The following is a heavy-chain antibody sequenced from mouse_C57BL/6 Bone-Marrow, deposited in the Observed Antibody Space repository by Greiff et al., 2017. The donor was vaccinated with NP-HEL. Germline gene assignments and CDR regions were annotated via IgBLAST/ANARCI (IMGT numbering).Heavy chain of an antibody. CDR3: AREGAYYTFAY. Sequence: EVMLVESGGGLVKPGGSLKLSCAASGFTFSSYAMSWVRQTPEKRLEWVATISDGGSYTYYPDNVKGRFTISRDNAKNNLYLQMSHLKSEDTAMYYCAREGAYYTFAYWGQGTLVTVSA. CDR2: ISDGGSYT. D-gene: IGHD2-12*01. CDR1: GFTFSSYA. V-gene: IGHV5-4*01. J-gene: IGHJ3*01.